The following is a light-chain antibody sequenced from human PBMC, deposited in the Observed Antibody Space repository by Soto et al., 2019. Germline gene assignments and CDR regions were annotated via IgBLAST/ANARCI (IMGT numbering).Light chain of an antibody. CDR2: EVS. CDR1: ISAIGGYNY. J-gene: IGLJ3*02. V-gene: IGLV2-14*01. Sequence: QSALTQPASVSGSPGQSITISCTGTISAIGGYNYVSWYQQHPGKAPKLMIYEVSNRRSGVSHRFSGTKSGNTASLAISGLKAEHEADYYCSSYTTSTTRVFGGGTKVTVL. CDR3: SSYTTSTTRV.